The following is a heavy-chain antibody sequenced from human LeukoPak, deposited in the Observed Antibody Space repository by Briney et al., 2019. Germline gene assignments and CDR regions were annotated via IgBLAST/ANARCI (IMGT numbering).Heavy chain of an antibody. CDR1: GFTFSSYA. D-gene: IGHD3-10*01. J-gene: IGHJ4*02. V-gene: IGHV3-23*01. CDR2: ISGSGGST. CDR3: AKARYYYGSGSYRAYYFDY. Sequence: GGSLRLSCEASGFTFSSYAMSWVRQAPGKGLEWVSAISGSGGSTYYADSVKGRFTISRDNSKNTLYLQMNSLRAEDAAVYYCAKARYYYGSGSYRAYYFDYWGQGTLVTVSS.